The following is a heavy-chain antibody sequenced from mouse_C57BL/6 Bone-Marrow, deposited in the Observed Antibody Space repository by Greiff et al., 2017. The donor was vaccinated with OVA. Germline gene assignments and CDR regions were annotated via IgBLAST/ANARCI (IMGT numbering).Heavy chain of an antibody. CDR2: ICRKSSNSAT. Sequence: EVMLVESGGGLVQPKGSLKLSCAASGFTFNTYAMHWVRQAPGKGLEWVARICRKSSNSATYYADSVKDRFTISRDDSQSMLYLQMNNRKTEEAAMYYCGGGGDWAVDYWGQGTSVTVSS. J-gene: IGHJ4*01. V-gene: IGHV10-3*01. D-gene: IGHD3-3*01. CDR3: GGGGDWAVDY. CDR1: GFTFNTYA.